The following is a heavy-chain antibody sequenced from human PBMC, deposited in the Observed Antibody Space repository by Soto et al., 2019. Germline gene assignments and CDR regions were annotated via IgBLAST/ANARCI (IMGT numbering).Heavy chain of an antibody. Sequence: EVQLLESGGGLVQPGGSLRLSCAASGFTFSSYAMSWVRQAPGKGLEWVSAISGSGGSTYYADSVKGRFTISRDNSKNSRFLQMNSLRAEDTAVYYCAKAGYDFWSGYPRLYYYGMDVWGQGTTVTVSS. D-gene: IGHD3-3*01. CDR1: GFTFSSYA. CDR3: AKAGYDFWSGYPRLYYYGMDV. CDR2: ISGSGGST. J-gene: IGHJ6*02. V-gene: IGHV3-23*01.